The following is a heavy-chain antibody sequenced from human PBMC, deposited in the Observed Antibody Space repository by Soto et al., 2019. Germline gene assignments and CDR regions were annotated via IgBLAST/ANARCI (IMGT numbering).Heavy chain of an antibody. V-gene: IGHV1-69*01. CDR1: GGTFSSYA. J-gene: IGHJ6*02. Sequence: QVQLVQSGAEVKKPGSSVKVSCKASGGTFSSYAISWVRQAPGQGLEWMGGIIPIFGTANYAQKFQGRVTITADESTSTAYMELSSLRYEDTAVYYCASSRIAARLSAYYYGMDVWGQGTTVTVSS. D-gene: IGHD6-6*01. CDR2: IIPIFGTA. CDR3: ASSRIAARLSAYYYGMDV.